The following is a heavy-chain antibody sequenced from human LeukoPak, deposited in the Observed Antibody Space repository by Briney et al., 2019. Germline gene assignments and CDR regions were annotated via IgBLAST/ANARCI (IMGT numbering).Heavy chain of an antibody. D-gene: IGHD1-20*01. CDR2: ISSDGSNK. CDR1: GFTFSTYT. J-gene: IGHJ4*02. CDR3: ARDLTGTGDY. V-gene: IGHV3-30-3*01. Sequence: GGSLRLSCAASGFTFSTYTMHWVRQPPGKGLEWVALISSDGSNKYYADSVKGRFTISRDSSKNTLYLQMNSLRAEDTALYYCARDLTGTGDYWGQGTLVTVSS.